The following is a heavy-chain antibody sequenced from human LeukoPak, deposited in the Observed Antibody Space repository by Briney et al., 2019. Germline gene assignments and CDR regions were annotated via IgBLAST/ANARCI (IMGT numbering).Heavy chain of an antibody. CDR2: ISSSSSYI. J-gene: IGHJ5*02. D-gene: IGHD6-6*01. V-gene: IGHV3-21*01. CDR3: ARVVPEYSSSGWFDP. Sequence: PGGSLRLSCAASGFTFSSYSMNWVRQAPGKGLEWVSSISSSSSYIYYADSVKGRFTISRDNAKNSLYLQMNSLRAEDTAVYYCARVVPEYSSSGWFDPWGQGTLVTVSS. CDR1: GFTFSSYS.